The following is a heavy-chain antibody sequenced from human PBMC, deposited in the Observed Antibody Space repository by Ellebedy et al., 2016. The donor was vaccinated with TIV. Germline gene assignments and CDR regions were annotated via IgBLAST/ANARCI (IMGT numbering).Heavy chain of an antibody. CDR3: ATHGTFWLVHGKDWFDP. Sequence: GGSLRLSXAASGFTFSSYAMSWVRQAPGKGLEWVSAISGSGGSTYYADSVKGRFTISRDNSKNTLYLQMNSLRAEDTAVYYCATHGTFWLVHGKDWFDPWGQGTLVTVSS. V-gene: IGHV3-23*01. CDR1: GFTFSSYA. D-gene: IGHD6-19*01. J-gene: IGHJ5*02. CDR2: ISGSGGST.